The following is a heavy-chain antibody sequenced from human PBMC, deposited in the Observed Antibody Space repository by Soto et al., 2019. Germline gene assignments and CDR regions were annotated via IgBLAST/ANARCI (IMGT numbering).Heavy chain of an antibody. CDR2: IFWDDDK. CDR3: AHRVLRTVFGLVTTTAIYFDL. J-gene: IGHJ4*02. CDR1: GFSLTTSGLG. V-gene: IGHV2-5*02. D-gene: IGHD3-3*01. Sequence: QITLNESGPTQVKPRQTLTLTCTFPGFSLTTSGLGVGSIRQSPGKAPQWLALIFWDDDKRYSPYLKSRLTTTKDTSKNQAVLTMAYWDPADTATYYCAHRVLRTVFGLVTTTAIYFDLLGKGSPVAVSS.